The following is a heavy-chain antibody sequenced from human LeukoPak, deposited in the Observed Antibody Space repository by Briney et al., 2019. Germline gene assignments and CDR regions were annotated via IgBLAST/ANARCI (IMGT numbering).Heavy chain of an antibody. D-gene: IGHD6-19*01. J-gene: IGHJ4*02. V-gene: IGHV1-2*02. CDR3: ARDQGSGWYEGFDY. Sequence: ASVKVSCKASGCTFTGYYMHWVRQAPGQGLEWMGWINPNSGGTNYAQKFQGRVTMTRDTSISTAYMELSSLRSEDTAVYYCARDQGSGWYEGFDYWGQGTLVTVSS. CDR2: INPNSGGT. CDR1: GCTFTGYY.